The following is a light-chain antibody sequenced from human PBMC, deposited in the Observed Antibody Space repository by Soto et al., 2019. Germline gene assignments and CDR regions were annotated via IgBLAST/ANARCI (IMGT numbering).Light chain of an antibody. Sequence: DIQMTQSPSSLSASVGDRVTITCRASQNIDTYLNWYLQKPGQAPKLLICSAYSLQSGVSPRFSGDGSGTDFTLTISSLQPEDFATYYCQQSYNFPRTFGQGTTV. CDR1: QNIDTY. V-gene: IGKV1-39*01. CDR3: QQSYNFPRT. CDR2: SAY. J-gene: IGKJ1*01.